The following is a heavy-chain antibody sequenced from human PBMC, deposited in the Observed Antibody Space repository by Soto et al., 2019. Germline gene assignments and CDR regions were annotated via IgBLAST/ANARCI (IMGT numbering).Heavy chain of an antibody. CDR1: SGSISSSNW. CDR2: IYHSGST. J-gene: IGHJ3*02. V-gene: IGHV4-4*02. D-gene: IGHD2-15*01. Sequence: PSETLSLTCAVSSGSISSSNWWSWVRQPPGKGLEWIGEIYHSGSTNYNPSLKSRVTISVDKSKNQFSLKLSSVTAADTAVYYCARTLGYCSGGSCYSINETAFDIWGQGTMVTVSS. CDR3: ARTLGYCSGGSCYSINETAFDI.